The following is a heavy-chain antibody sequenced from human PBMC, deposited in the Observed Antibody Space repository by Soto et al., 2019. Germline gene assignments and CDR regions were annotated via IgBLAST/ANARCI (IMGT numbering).Heavy chain of an antibody. V-gene: IGHV1-58*01. D-gene: IGHD3-3*01. CDR3: ARVLAPSFDYWTGFDY. CDR1: GFTFTSSA. J-gene: IGHJ4*02. Sequence: GASVKVSCKASGFTFTSSAVQWVRQARGQRLEWIGWIVVGSGNTNYAQKFQGRVTMTRDTAISTVYMELSSLRSDDTAVYYCARVLAPSFDYWTGFDYWGQGSLVTVSS. CDR2: IVVGSGNT.